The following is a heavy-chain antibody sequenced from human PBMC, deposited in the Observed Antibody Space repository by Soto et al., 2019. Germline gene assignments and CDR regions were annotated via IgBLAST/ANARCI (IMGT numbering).Heavy chain of an antibody. Sequence: PSETLYITCTVSGGSVSNYYWTWIRQPPGKGLEWIGYIYYSGTTNYNPSLKSRISITPDTSKNHFSLQLNSMTPEDTAVYFCARGHETGTTSRFDPWGQGTLVTV. J-gene: IGHJ5*02. CDR1: GGSVSNYY. V-gene: IGHV4-59*08. CDR2: IYYSGTT. D-gene: IGHD1-1*01. CDR3: ARGHETGTTSRFDP.